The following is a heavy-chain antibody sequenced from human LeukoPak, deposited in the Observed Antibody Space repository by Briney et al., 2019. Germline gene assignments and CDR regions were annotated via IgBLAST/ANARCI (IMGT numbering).Heavy chain of an antibody. CDR2: INDSGST. CDR3: ARAGLGSYYGRYYFDY. V-gene: IGHV4-34*01. Sequence: SETLSLTCAVYGGSFRGYYWSWIRQPPGKGLEWIGEINDSGSTHYNTSLNSRVTISVDTSKNQFSLKLSSVTAADTAVYYCARAGLGSYYGRYYFDYWGQGTLVTVSS. J-gene: IGHJ4*02. CDR1: GGSFRGYY. D-gene: IGHD1-26*01.